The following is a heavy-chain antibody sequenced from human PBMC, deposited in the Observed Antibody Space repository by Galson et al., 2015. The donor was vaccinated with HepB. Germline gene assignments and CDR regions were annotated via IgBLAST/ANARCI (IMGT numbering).Heavy chain of an antibody. CDR2: MYHSGST. Sequence: SETLSLTCAVSGGSISSDNWWSLVRQPPGKGLEWIGEMYHSGSTNYNPSLMSRVTISVDKSKNQFSLKLSSVTAADTAVYYCARKPFLSHFNWFDPWGQGTLVTVSS. CDR3: ARKPFLSHFNWFDP. V-gene: IGHV4-4*02. J-gene: IGHJ5*02. CDR1: GGSISSDNW. D-gene: IGHD1-14*01.